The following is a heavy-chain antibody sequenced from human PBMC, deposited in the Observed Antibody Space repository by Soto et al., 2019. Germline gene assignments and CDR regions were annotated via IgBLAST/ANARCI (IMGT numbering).Heavy chain of an antibody. CDR1: GFTFSSYA. D-gene: IGHD2-2*01. Sequence: GGSLRLSCAASGFTFSSYAMHWVRQAPGKGLEWVAVISYDGSNKYYADSVKGRFTISRDNSKNTLYLQMNSLRAEDTAVYYCAREGVPAAISGSIFDYWGQGT. V-gene: IGHV3-30-3*01. J-gene: IGHJ4*02. CDR2: ISYDGSNK. CDR3: AREGVPAAISGSIFDY.